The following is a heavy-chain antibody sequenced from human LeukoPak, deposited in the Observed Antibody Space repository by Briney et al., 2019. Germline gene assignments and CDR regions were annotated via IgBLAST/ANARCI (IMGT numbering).Heavy chain of an antibody. CDR1: GGSFSGYY. CDR2: INHSGST. Sequence: SETLSLTCAVYGGSFSGYYWSWIRQPPGKGLEWIGEINHSGSTNYNPSLKSRATISVDTSKNQFSLKLSSVTAADTAVYYCARDNPDYGDYGSFGLYWYFDLWGRGTLVTVSS. D-gene: IGHD4-17*01. CDR3: ARDNPDYGDYGSFGLYWYFDL. J-gene: IGHJ2*01. V-gene: IGHV4-34*01.